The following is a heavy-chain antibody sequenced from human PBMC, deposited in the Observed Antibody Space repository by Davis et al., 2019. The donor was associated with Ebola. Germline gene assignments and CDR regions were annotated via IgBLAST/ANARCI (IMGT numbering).Heavy chain of an antibody. CDR2: IYYSGST. V-gene: IGHV4-61*05. J-gene: IGHJ6*02. D-gene: IGHD2-15*01. Sequence: MPSETLSLTCTVSGGSISSSSYYGSWIRQPPGKGLEWIGYIYYSGSTDYNPSLRSRVTISVDTSKNQFSLKLSSVTAADTAVYYCARLVGGNYYYGLDVWGQGTTVTVSS. CDR3: ARLVGGNYYYGLDV. CDR1: GGSISSSSYY.